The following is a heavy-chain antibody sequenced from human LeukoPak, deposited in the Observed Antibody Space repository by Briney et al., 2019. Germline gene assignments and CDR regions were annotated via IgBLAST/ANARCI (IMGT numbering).Heavy chain of an antibody. CDR3: GKTTVEYSSGQKPAWPVDF. CDR2: IFGSGGSP. D-gene: IGHD6-19*01. V-gene: IGHV3-23*01. Sequence: GGSLRLSCEASGFTFGSHAMYWVRQAPGKGLEWVAGIFGSGGSPHYADSVKGRFTISRDNPRNTVYLQINSLRDDDTAVYYCGKTTVEYSSGQKPAWPVDFWGQGTLVTVSS. J-gene: IGHJ4*02. CDR1: GFTFGSHA.